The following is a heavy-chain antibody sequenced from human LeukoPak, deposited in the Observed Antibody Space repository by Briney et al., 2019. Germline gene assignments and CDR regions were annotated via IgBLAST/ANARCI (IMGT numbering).Heavy chain of an antibody. J-gene: IGHJ4*02. V-gene: IGHV4-59*04. CDR3: ASGYYYGSGSYYIDF. D-gene: IGHD3-10*01. CDR1: GGSISSYY. Sequence: SETLSLTCTVSGGSISSYYWSWIRQPPGKGLEWIGYIYYSGSTYYNPSLTSRVTISVDTSKNQFSLKLSSVTAADTALYYCASGYYYGSGSYYIDFWGQGTLVTVSS. CDR2: IYYSGST.